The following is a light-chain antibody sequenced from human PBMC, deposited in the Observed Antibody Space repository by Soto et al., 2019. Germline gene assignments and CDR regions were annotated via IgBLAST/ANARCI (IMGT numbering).Light chain of an antibody. CDR1: QSVSSNT. CDR2: GAS. CDR3: QQYGRSPFT. J-gene: IGKJ3*01. V-gene: IGKV3-20*01. Sequence: EIVLTQSPGTLSLSPGERATLSCRASQSVSSNTLAWYQQRPGQAPRFVIYGASTRATGIPERFSGSGSGTDFTLTISRLEPEDFAVYYCQQYGRSPFTFGPGTKVDIK.